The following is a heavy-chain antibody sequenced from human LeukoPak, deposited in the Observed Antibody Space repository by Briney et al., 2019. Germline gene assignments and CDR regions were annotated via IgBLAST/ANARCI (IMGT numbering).Heavy chain of an antibody. D-gene: IGHD5-24*01. V-gene: IGHV4-39*01. Sequence: WETLSVPCTGSGGSISSSSYCWGWIRQPPGKGLEWIGSNSGSTYYNPSLKSRVTISVATSKNQFSLKLSSVTAADTAVYYCARVEIATIPDYWGQGTLVTVSS. CDR2: NSGST. J-gene: IGHJ4*02. CDR3: ARVEIATIPDY. CDR1: GGSISSSSYC.